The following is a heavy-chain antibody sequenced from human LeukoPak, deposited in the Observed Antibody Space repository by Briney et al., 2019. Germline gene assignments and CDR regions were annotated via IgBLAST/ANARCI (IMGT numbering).Heavy chain of an antibody. Sequence: GASVKVSCKASGYTFTDYYIHWVRQAPGQGLEWMGWINPNSGDTNYAQKFQGRVTMTRDTSISTAYMELSRLTSDDTAVYYCAREGTRPYYWGQGTLVTVSS. V-gene: IGHV1-2*02. J-gene: IGHJ4*02. CDR3: AREGTRPYY. CDR2: INPNSGDT. D-gene: IGHD3-10*01. CDR1: GYTFTDYY.